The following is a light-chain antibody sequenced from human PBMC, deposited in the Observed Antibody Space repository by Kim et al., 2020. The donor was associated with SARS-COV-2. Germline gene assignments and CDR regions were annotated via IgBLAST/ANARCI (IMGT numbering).Light chain of an antibody. CDR1: SSDIGKYNT. Sequence: GQTSTSDCTGGSSDIGKYNTVAWHQPRPGKTPKLILYHVSSRPSWMSNRFSGSESGNTASLTISGLQPDDEADYYCSSNISSTSLVFGGGTKVTVL. V-gene: IGLV2-14*03. CDR3: SSNISSTSLV. J-gene: IGLJ2*01. CDR2: HVS.